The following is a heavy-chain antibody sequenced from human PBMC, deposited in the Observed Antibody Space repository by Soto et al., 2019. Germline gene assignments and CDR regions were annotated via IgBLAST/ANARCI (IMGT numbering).Heavy chain of an antibody. V-gene: IGHV1-69*06. CDR2: IIPIFGTA. CDR3: ARSITYYYDSSGHDY. J-gene: IGHJ4*02. D-gene: IGHD3-22*01. CDR1: GGTFSSYA. Sequence: SVKVSCKASGGTFSSYAISWVRQAPGQGLEWMGGIIPIFGTANYAQKFQGSVTITADKSTSTAYMELSSLRSEDTAVDCCARSITYYYDSSGHDYWGQGTLVTVSS.